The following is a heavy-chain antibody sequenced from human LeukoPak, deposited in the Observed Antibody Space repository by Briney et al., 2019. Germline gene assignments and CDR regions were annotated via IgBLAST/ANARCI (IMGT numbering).Heavy chain of an antibody. CDR3: ASSSFYDSSGYFYGLPNYYYYYIDV. D-gene: IGHD3-22*01. Sequence: SETLSLTCTVSGGSISGYYWSWIGQPPGKGLEWIGYIYDSGSTNYNPSLKSRVTISVDTSKKQFSLTLTSVTAADTAVYYCASSSFYDSSGYFYGLPNYYYYYIDVWGKGTTVTISS. CDR2: IYDSGST. J-gene: IGHJ6*03. V-gene: IGHV4-59*01. CDR1: GGSISGYY.